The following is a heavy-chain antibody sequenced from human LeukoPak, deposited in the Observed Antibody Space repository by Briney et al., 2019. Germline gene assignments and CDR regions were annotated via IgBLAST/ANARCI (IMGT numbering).Heavy chain of an antibody. D-gene: IGHD6-6*01. CDR2: IYYSGST. J-gene: IGHJ5*02. V-gene: IGHV4-39*01. CDR3: ARLSIATRPAANWFDP. Sequence: SETLSLTCTVSGGSISSSSFYWGWVRQPPGKGLEWIGNIYYSGSTSYYPSLQGRVTISVDTSKNQFSLRLSSVTAADTAVYYCARLSIATRPAANWFDPWGQGTLVTVSS. CDR1: GGSISSSSFY.